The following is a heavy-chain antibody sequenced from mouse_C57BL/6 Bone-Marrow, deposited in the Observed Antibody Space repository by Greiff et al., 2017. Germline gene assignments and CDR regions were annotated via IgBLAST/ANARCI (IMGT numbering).Heavy chain of an antibody. CDR2: ISDGGSYT. CDR1: GFTFSSYA. J-gene: IGHJ4*01. Sequence: EVQRVESGGGLVKPGGSLKLSCAASGFTFSSYAMSWVRQTPEKRLEWVATISDGGSYTYYPDNVKGRFTISRDNAKNNLYLQMSHLKSEDTAMYYCARDLRNYAKDYWGQGPSVTVSS. CDR3: ARDLRNYAKDY. V-gene: IGHV5-4*01.